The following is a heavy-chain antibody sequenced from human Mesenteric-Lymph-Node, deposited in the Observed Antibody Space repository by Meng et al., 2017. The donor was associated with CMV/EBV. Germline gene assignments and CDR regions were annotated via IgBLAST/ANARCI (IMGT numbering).Heavy chain of an antibody. J-gene: IGHJ4*02. Sequence: GESLKISCAASGFTFRRYDTNWVRQAPGKGLEWVSGINWNGGSTGYADSVKGRFTISRDNAKNSLYLQMNSLRAEDTALYYCARDEVGAIPQFDYWGQGTLVTVSS. CDR1: GFTFRRYD. V-gene: IGHV3-20*04. D-gene: IGHD1-26*01. CDR3: ARDEVGAIPQFDY. CDR2: INWNGGST.